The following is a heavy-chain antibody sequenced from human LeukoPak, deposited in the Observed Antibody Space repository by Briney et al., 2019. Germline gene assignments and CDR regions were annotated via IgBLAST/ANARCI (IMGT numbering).Heavy chain of an antibody. Sequence: PGGSLRLSCTASGFTFSTCGMLWVRQAPGKGREWVAVISHDGSNKYYSDSVKGRFTISGDNSKNTVYLQMNSLRAEGTAVYYCARGRGYSFGWIGEKLLDYWGQGTLVTVSS. V-gene: IGHV3-30*03. CDR3: ARGRGYSFGWIGEKLLDY. J-gene: IGHJ4*02. CDR2: ISHDGSNK. CDR1: GFTFSTCG. D-gene: IGHD5-18*01.